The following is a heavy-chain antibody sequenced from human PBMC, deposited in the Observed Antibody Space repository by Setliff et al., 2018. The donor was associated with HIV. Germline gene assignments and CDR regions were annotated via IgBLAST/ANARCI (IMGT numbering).Heavy chain of an antibody. CDR1: GGSISSGSYY. V-gene: IGHV4-61*09. J-gene: IGHJ5*02. D-gene: IGHD6-13*01. CDR2: IYTTGST. Sequence: SETLSFTCTVSGGSISSGSYYWSWIRQPAGKGLEWIGHIYTTGSTNYNPSLKSRVTISVDTSKNQFSLKLNSVTAADTALYYCAREGLRIAAAGYNWFDPWGPGTLVTRLL. CDR3: AREGLRIAAAGYNWFDP.